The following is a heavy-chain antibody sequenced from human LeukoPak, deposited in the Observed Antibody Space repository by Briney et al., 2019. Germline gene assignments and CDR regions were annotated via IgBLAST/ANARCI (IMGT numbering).Heavy chain of an antibody. CDR3: ARWHALYCFDY. J-gene: IGHJ4*02. CDR1: GGSISTYY. Sequence: SETLSLTCTVSGGSISTYYWSWIRQPPGKGLEWIGYIYYSGSTNYNPSLKSRVTISVDTSKNQFSLKLSSVTAADTAVYYCARWHALYCFDYWGQGTLVTVSS. CDR2: IYYSGST. D-gene: IGHD3-16*01. V-gene: IGHV4-59*01.